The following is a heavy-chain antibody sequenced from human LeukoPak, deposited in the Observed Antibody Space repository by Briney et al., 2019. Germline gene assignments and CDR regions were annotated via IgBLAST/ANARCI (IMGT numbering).Heavy chain of an antibody. J-gene: IGHJ6*03. CDR2: IYSSGNT. Sequence: PSETLSLTCIVSGGSISSYFWSWIRQPAGKGLEWIGRIYSSGNTNYNPSLKSRVTISVDTSKNQFSLKLSSVTAADTAVYYCARESPDWYMDVWGKGTTVTVSS. CDR3: ARESPDWYMDV. CDR1: GGSISSYF. V-gene: IGHV4-4*07. D-gene: IGHD3-9*01.